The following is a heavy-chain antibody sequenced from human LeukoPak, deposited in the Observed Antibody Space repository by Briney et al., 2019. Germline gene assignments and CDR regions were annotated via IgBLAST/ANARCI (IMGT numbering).Heavy chain of an antibody. CDR2: IIPILGIA. CDR1: GGTFSSYA. J-gene: IGHJ4*02. CDR3: ARGYYDSSGYPPFFDY. V-gene: IGHV1-69*04. D-gene: IGHD3-22*01. Sequence: ASVKVSCKASGGTFSSYAISWVRQAPGQGLEWMGRIIPILGIADYAQEFQGRVTITADKSTSTAYMELSSLRSEDTAVYYCARGYYDSSGYPPFFDYWGQGTLVTVSS.